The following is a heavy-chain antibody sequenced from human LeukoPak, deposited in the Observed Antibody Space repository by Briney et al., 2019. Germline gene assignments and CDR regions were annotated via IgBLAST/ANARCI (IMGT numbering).Heavy chain of an antibody. CDR3: ARLYGDYYYFDY. CDR1: IYSFTSYW. CDR2: INPADSDT. J-gene: IGHJ4*02. V-gene: IGHV5-51*01. Sequence: GESLKISCKGYIYSFTSYWIGWVRQMPGKGLEWMGIINPADSDTRYSPSFQGQVTISTDKSISTAYLQWSSLKASDTATYYCARLYGDYYYFDYWGQGTLVTVSS. D-gene: IGHD4-17*01.